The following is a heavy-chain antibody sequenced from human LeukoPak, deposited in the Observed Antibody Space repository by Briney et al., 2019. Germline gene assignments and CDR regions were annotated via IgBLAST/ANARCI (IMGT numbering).Heavy chain of an antibody. J-gene: IGHJ4*02. V-gene: IGHV5-51*01. CDR2: IYPGDSDT. CDR3: ARHDYGDRIHPLDY. CDR1: GYSFTSYW. D-gene: IGHD4-17*01. Sequence: HGESLKISCRGSGYSFTSYWISWVRQMPGKGLEWMGIIYPGDSDTRYSPSFQGQVTISADKSISTAYLQWSSLKASDTAMYYCARHDYGDRIHPLDYWGQGTLVTVSS.